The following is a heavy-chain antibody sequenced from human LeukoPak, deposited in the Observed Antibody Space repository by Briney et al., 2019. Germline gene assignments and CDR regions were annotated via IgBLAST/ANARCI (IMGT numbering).Heavy chain of an antibody. Sequence: GGSLRLSCAASGVTFDDYAMHWVRQAPGKGLEWVSLISWDGGSTYYADSVKGRFTISRDNSKNSLYLQMNSLRAEDTALYYCAKDSFDGSGSYYNGVILDYWGQGTLVTVSS. V-gene: IGHV3-43D*03. CDR3: AKDSFDGSGSYYNGVILDY. J-gene: IGHJ4*02. D-gene: IGHD3-10*01. CDR1: GVTFDDYA. CDR2: ISWDGGST.